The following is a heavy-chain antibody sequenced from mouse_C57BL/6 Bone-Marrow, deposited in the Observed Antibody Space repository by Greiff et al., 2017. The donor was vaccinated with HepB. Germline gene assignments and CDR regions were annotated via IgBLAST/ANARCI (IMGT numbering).Heavy chain of an antibody. V-gene: IGHV7-3*01. CDR3: ARSLYYYGSSAGFAY. Sequence: DVKLVESGGGLVQPGGSLSLSCAASGFTFTDYYMSWVRQPPGKALEWLGFIRNKANGYTTEYSASVKGRFTISRDNSQSILYLQMTALRAEDSATYDCARSLYYYGSSAGFAYWGQGTLVTVSA. D-gene: IGHD1-1*01. J-gene: IGHJ3*01. CDR1: GFTFTDYY. CDR2: IRNKANGYTT.